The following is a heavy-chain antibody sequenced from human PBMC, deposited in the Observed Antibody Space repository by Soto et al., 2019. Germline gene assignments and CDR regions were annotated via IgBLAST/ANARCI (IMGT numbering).Heavy chain of an antibody. J-gene: IGHJ6*02. D-gene: IGHD6-19*01. CDR1: GFTFSSYA. CDR2: ISYDGSNK. Sequence: SLRLSCAASGFTFSSYAMHWVRQAPGKGLEWVAVISYDGSNKYYADSVKGRFTISRDNSKNTLYLQMNSLRAEDTAVYYCAREGKQGREWLSTMGYYYYYGMDVWGQGTTVTVSS. CDR3: AREGKQGREWLSTMGYYYYYGMDV. V-gene: IGHV3-30-3*01.